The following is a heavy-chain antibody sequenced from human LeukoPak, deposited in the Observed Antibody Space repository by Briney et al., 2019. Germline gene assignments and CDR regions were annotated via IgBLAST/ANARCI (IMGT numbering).Heavy chain of an antibody. V-gene: IGHV3-7*01. Sequence: PGGSLRLSCAASGFTFSSYWMSWVGGAPGKGLKGWANIKQDGSEKYYVDSVKGRFTISRDNAKTSLYLQMTSLRAEDTAVYYCARDDCSSISCYHNWFDPWGQGTLVTVSS. CDR2: IKQDGSEK. CDR1: GFTFSSYW. D-gene: IGHD2-2*01. CDR3: ARDDCSSISCYHNWFDP. J-gene: IGHJ5*02.